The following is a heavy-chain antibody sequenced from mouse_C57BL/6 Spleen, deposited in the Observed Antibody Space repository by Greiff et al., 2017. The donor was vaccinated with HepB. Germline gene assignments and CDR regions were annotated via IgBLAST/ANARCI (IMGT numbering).Heavy chain of an antibody. CDR2: IYPGSGNT. V-gene: IGHV1-76*01. J-gene: IGHJ2*01. CDR1: GYTFTDYY. CDR3: ARESYDGYYPDY. D-gene: IGHD2-3*01. Sequence: QVQLQQSGAELVRPGASVKLSCKASGYTFTDYYINWVKQRPGQGLEWIARIYPGSGNTYYNEKFKGKATLTAEKSSSTAYMQLSSLTSEDSAVYFCARESYDGYYPDYWGQGTTLTVSS.